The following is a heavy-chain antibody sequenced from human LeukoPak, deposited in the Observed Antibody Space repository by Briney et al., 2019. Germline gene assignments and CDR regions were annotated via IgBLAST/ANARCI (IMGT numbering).Heavy chain of an antibody. CDR3: AKDFRCSSTSCYTGFDY. CDR2: ISWNSGSI. Sequence: PGGSLRLSCAASGFTFDDYAMHWVRQAPGKGLEWVSGISWNSGSIGYADSMKGRFTISRDNAKNSLYLQMNSLRAEDTALYYCAKDFRCSSTSCYTGFDYWGQGTLVTVSS. CDR1: GFTFDDYA. D-gene: IGHD2-2*02. V-gene: IGHV3-9*01. J-gene: IGHJ4*02.